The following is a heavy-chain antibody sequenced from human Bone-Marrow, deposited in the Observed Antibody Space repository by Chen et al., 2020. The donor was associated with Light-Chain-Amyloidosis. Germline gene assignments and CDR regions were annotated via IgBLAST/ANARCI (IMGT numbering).Heavy chain of an antibody. CDR3: ARGYKFGYY. J-gene: IGHJ4*02. V-gene: IGHV3-11*01. D-gene: IGHD3-16*01. CDR1: GFTFSDFY. Sequence: VRVVESGGGLVQPGGSLRLSCAASGFTFSDFYMSWIRQAPGKGLGWISYISSSSSAIYYADSVKGRFTISRDNAENSVYLQMDRLRAEDTAVYYCARGYKFGYYWGQGTLVNVSS. CDR2: ISSSSSAI.